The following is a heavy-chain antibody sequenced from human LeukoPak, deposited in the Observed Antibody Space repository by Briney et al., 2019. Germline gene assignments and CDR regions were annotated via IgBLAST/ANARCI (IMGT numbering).Heavy chain of an antibody. CDR3: ARGGSAAKYYFDS. J-gene: IGHJ4*02. V-gene: IGHV4-59*11. Sequence: SETLSLTSTVSNDSISPLYWGWIRQPPGKGLEFIGYIFYSGTTNFHPSLKSRVTLSVDTSKNQFSLILNPVTAADTAVYYCARGGSAAKYYFDSWGQGTLVTVSS. CDR1: NDSISPLY. D-gene: IGHD6-13*01. CDR2: IFYSGTT.